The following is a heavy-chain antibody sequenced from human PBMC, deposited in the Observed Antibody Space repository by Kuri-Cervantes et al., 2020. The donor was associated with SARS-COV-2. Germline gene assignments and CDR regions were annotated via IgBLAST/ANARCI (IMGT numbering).Heavy chain of an antibody. Sequence: SETLSLTCPVSGGSISSGGYYWSWIRQPPGKGLEWIGYIYHSRSTYYNPSLKSRVTISVDRSKNQFSLKLSSVTAADTAVYYCARVGDRTSTKFDYWGQGTLVTVSS. J-gene: IGHJ4*02. CDR1: GGSISSGGYY. V-gene: IGHV4-30-2*01. CDR2: IYHSRST. D-gene: IGHD4-17*01. CDR3: ARVGDRTSTKFDY.